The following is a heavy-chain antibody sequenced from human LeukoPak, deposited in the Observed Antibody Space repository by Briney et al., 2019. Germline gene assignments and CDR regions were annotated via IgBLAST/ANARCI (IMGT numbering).Heavy chain of an antibody. CDR1: GTTISSYA. CDR2: ISSRSSTI. J-gene: IGHJ1*01. V-gene: IGHV3-48*02. Sequence: GGSLRLSRAASGTTISSYAMNWVRQAPGKGLEWVSYISSRSSTIYYADSVKGRFTISRDNAKNSLLLQMSSLRDEDTAVYYCASLGDNTSRCYRYFQYWGPGTLVTVSS. D-gene: IGHD6-13*01. CDR3: ASLGDNTSRCYRYFQY.